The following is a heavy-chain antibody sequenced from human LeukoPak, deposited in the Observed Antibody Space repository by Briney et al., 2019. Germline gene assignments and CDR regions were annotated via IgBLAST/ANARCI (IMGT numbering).Heavy chain of an antibody. V-gene: IGHV1-3*01. D-gene: IGHD6-19*01. CDR2: INAGNGNT. J-gene: IGHJ4*02. CDR1: GYTFTSYA. CDR3: ARDLIAVAATGFDY. Sequence: ASVKVSCKASGYTFTSYAMHWVRQAPGQRLEWMGWINAGNGNTKYSQKFQGRVTITRGTSASTAYMELSSLRSEDTAVYYCARDLIAVAATGFDYWGQGTLVTVSS.